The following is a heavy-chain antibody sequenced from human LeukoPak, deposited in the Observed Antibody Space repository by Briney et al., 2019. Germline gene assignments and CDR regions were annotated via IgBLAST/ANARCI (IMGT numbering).Heavy chain of an antibody. V-gene: IGHV3-23*01. D-gene: IGHD3-10*01. CDR2: ISGSGGST. Sequence: GGSLRLSCAASGFTFSSYAMSWVRQAPGKGLEWVSAISGSGGSTYYADSVKGRFTISRDNSKNTLYLQMNSLRAEDTAVYYCAKVPGPGRWFGTSDWGQGTLVTVSS. CDR1: GFTFSSYA. CDR3: AKVPGPGRWFGTSD. J-gene: IGHJ4*02.